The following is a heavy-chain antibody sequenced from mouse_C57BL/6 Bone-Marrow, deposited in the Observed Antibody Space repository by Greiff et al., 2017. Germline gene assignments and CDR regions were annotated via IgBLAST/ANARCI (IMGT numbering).Heavy chain of an antibody. D-gene: IGHD1-1*01. Sequence: VQLVESGAELARPGASVKLSCKASGYTFTSYGISWVKQRTGQGLEWIGEIYPRSGNTYYNEKFKGKATLTADKSSSTAYMELRSLTSEDSAVYFCARGASSSYYFDYWGQGTTLTVSS. CDR1: GYTFTSYG. CDR3: ARGASSSYYFDY. V-gene: IGHV1-81*01. J-gene: IGHJ2*01. CDR2: IYPRSGNT.